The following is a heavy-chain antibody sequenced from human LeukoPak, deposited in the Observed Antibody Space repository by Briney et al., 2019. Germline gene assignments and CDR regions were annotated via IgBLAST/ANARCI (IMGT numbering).Heavy chain of an antibody. CDR1: GGTFSSYA. CDR2: IIPIFGTA. Sequence: ASVKVSCKASGGTFSSYAISWVRQAPGQGLEWMGGIIPIFGTANYAQKFQGRVTITADESTSTAYMELSSLRSEDTAVYYCARDPSKGAVAGGYGYWGQGTLVTVSS. CDR3: ARDPSKGAVAGGYGY. J-gene: IGHJ4*02. D-gene: IGHD6-19*01. V-gene: IGHV1-69*01.